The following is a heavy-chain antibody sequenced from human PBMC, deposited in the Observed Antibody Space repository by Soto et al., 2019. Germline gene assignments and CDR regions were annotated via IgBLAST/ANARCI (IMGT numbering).Heavy chain of an antibody. D-gene: IGHD3-10*01. CDR2: IYPGDSDT. V-gene: IGHV5-51*01. J-gene: IGHJ6*02. CDR1: GYSFTSYW. Sequence: GESLKISCKGSGYSFTSYWIGWVRQMPGKGLEWMGIIYPGDSDTRYSPSFQGQVTISADKPISTAYLQWSSLKASDTAMYYCARQSPPRYYGSGSYQDYYYGMDVWGQGTTVTVSS. CDR3: ARQSPPRYYGSGSYQDYYYGMDV.